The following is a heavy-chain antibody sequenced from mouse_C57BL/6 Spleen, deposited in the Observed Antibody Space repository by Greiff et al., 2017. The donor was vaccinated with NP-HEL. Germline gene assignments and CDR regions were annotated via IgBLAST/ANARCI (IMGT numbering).Heavy chain of an antibody. CDR3: ARHEEAYYGNSEGFAY. CDR1: GYTFTEYT. Sequence: QVQLQQSGAELVKPGASVKLSCKASGYTFTEYTIHWVKQRPGQGLEWIGWFYPGSGSIKYNEKFKDKATLTADKSSSTVYMELSRLTSEDSAVYFCARHEEAYYGNSEGFAYWGQGTLVTVSA. D-gene: IGHD2-1*01. V-gene: IGHV1-62-2*01. CDR2: FYPGSGSI. J-gene: IGHJ3*01.